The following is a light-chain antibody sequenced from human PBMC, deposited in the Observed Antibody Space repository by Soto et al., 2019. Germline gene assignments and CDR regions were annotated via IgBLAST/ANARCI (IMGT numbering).Light chain of an antibody. CDR3: QEYNYWHPIT. J-gene: IGKJ4*01. CDR2: GAS. Sequence: IVMTQSPGTLSVSPGERATLSCRASQNIGNKVGWYQQKPGQAPRLLIYGASTRATSIPVRFSGSGSGTEFTLTITSLQSEDSAVYYCQEYNYWHPITFGGGTKVEIQ. V-gene: IGKV3-15*01. CDR1: QNIGNK.